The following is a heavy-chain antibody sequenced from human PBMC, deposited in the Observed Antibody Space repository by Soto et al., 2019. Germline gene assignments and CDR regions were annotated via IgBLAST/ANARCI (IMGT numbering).Heavy chain of an antibody. Sequence: GESLKISCTCSGYSFSTYWIAWVRQMPGKGLEWMAIIYPGDSDTRYSPSFQGQVTISADKSISTAYLQWSSLKASVTAMYYCARLTEGYYGMDVWGQGTAVTVSS. V-gene: IGHV5-51*01. CDR3: ARLTEGYYGMDV. CDR2: IYPGDSDT. J-gene: IGHJ6*02. CDR1: GYSFSTYW.